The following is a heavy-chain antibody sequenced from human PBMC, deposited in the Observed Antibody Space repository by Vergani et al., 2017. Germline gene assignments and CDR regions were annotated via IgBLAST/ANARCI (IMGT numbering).Heavy chain of an antibody. CDR2: IHHSGST. CDR1: GYSISSDYY. CDR3: ARSRPYCTSGSCPAI. J-gene: IGHJ4*02. V-gene: IGHV4-38-2*02. D-gene: IGHD2-15*01. Sequence: QVQLQESGPGLVKPSETLSLTCTVSGYSISSDYYWGWIRQPPGKGLERIGSIHHSGSTYYNPSLRTRVTMSLDTSKNQFSLKLSSVNAVDTAVYYCARSRPYCTSGSCPAIWGQGTLVTVSS.